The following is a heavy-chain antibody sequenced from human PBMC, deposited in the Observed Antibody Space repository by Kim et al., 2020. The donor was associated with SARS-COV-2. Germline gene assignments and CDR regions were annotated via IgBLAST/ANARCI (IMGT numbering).Heavy chain of an antibody. J-gene: IGHJ4*02. CDR2: A. CDR3: AREGDSSNFDY. Sequence: AKYRRKLQVRVTLTEDESPSDAYRGLSSLRSEDTAVYYCAREGDSSNFDYWGQGTLVTVSS. V-gene: IGHV1-69*01. D-gene: IGHD3-22*01.